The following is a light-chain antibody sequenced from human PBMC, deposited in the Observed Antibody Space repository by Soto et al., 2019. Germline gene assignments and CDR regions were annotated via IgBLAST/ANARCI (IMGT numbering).Light chain of an antibody. CDR3: CSKTSSSTYV. Sequence: QSVLTQPASVSGSPGQSITISCTGTSSDVGGYNYVSWYQQHPGKAPKLMIYDVSNRASGVSNRFSGSKSGNTASLTIAGLQAEDEADYYCCSKTSSSTYVFGTGTKVTVL. CDR1: SSDVGGYNY. J-gene: IGLJ1*01. V-gene: IGLV2-14*01. CDR2: DVS.